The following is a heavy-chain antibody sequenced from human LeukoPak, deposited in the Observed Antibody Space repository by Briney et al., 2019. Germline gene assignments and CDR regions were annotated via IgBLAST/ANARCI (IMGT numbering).Heavy chain of an antibody. CDR3: AREGVYSNGPFDY. CDR1: GFTFSSYA. V-gene: IGHV3-30-3*01. D-gene: IGHD5-18*01. Sequence: GRSLRLSCAASGFTFSSYAMHWVRQAPGKGLEWVAVISHDGNNKYNADSVKGRFTISRDNSKNTLYLQTNSLRAEDTAVYYCAREGVYSNGPFDYWGQGTRVTVPS. J-gene: IGHJ4*02. CDR2: ISHDGNNK.